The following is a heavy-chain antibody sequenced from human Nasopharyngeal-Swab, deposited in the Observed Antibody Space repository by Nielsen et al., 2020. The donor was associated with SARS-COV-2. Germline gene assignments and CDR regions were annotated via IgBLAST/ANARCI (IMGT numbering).Heavy chain of an antibody. CDR3: ARGGQPFYYYYMDV. CDR2: IYPGDSET. D-gene: IGHD3-16*01. CDR1: GYRFPSYW. J-gene: IGHJ6*03. V-gene: IGHV5-51*01. Sequence: GGSLKISCKGSGYRFPSYWIGWLRQMPGKGLEWMGIIYPGDSETRYSPSFQGQVTISADQSINTAYLQWSSLKASDTAMYFCARGGQPFYYYYMDVWGKGTTVTVSS.